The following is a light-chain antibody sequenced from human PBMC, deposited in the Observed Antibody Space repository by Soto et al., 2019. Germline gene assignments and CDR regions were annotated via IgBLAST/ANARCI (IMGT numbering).Light chain of an antibody. V-gene: IGLV2-14*01. CDR1: SSDIGGHNY. J-gene: IGLJ3*02. CDR3: SSYTDNNARV. CDR2: EVS. Sequence: QSALTQPASVSGSPGQPITISCTGTSSDIGGHNYVSWYQQHPGKAPKLMIFEVSNRPSGVSDRFSGSKSGNTASLTISGLQAEDEADYYCSSYTDNNARVFGGGTQLTVL.